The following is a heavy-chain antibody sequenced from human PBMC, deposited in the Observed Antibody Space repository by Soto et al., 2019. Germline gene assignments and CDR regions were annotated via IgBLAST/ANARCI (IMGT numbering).Heavy chain of an antibody. CDR3: ARNIVATIGSFLKTIDY. J-gene: IGHJ4*02. CDR2: IIPIFGTA. D-gene: IGHD5-12*01. V-gene: IGHV1-69*01. CDR1: GGTFSSYA. Sequence: QVQLVQSGAEVKKPGSSVKVSCKASGGTFSSYAISWVRQAPGQGLEWMGGIIPIFGTANYAQKFQGRVTITADESTSTAYMELSSLRSDDTAVYYCARNIVATIGSFLKTIDYWGQGTLVTVSS.